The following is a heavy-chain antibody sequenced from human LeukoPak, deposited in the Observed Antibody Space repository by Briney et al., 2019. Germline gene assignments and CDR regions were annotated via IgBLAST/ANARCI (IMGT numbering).Heavy chain of an antibody. J-gene: IGHJ4*02. D-gene: IGHD6-13*01. CDR1: GGSISSSSYY. CDR2: IYYSGST. V-gene: IGHV4-39*01. Sequence: SETLSLTCTVSGGSISSSSYYWGWIRQPPGKGLEWIGSIYYSGSTYYNPSLKSRVTISVDTSKNQFSLKLSSVTAADTAVYYCARHVVAAADPFDYWGQGTLVTVSS. CDR3: ARHVVAAADPFDY.